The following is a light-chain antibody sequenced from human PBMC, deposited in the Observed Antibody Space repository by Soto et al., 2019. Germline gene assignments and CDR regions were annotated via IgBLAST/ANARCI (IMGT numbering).Light chain of an antibody. V-gene: IGKV2-30*02. CDR1: QSLVHSVGTTS. CDR2: QLS. Sequence: EVGLTQSPLSLPVTPGQPASISCRSSQSLVHSVGTTSWNWFQQSPGQSQRRLIYQLSKRDSGVPDRFSGSGSRADFTLQISRVGAQNRVVFYCFQGNHRPYTFGESTELEI. J-gene: IGKJ2*01. CDR3: FQGNHRPYT.